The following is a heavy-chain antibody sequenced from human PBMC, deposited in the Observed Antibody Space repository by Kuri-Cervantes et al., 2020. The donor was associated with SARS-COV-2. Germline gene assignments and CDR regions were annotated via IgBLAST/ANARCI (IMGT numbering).Heavy chain of an antibody. CDR2: ISGSGGST. CDR1: GFTFSSYA. Sequence: ETLSLTCAASGFTFSSYAMSWVRQAPGKGLEWVSAISGSGGSTYYADSVKGRFTISRDNSKNTLYLQMNSLRAEDTAVYYCAKAPRPHWDGGNSGDYWGQGTLVTVSS. J-gene: IGHJ4*02. V-gene: IGHV3-23*01. D-gene: IGHD4-23*01. CDR3: AKAPRPHWDGGNSGDY.